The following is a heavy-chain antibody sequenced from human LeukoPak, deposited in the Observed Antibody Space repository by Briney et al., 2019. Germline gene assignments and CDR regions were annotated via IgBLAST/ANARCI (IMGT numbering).Heavy chain of an antibody. Sequence: SVKVSCKASGGTFSSYAISWVRQAPGQGLEWMGGIIPIFGTANYAQKFQGRVTITADESTSTAYMELSSLRSEDTAVHYCARDELGLGYCSGGSCYGMDVWGKGTTVTVSS. CDR1: GGTFSSYA. D-gene: IGHD2-15*01. CDR2: IIPIFGTA. CDR3: ARDELGLGYCSGGSCYGMDV. V-gene: IGHV1-69*13. J-gene: IGHJ6*04.